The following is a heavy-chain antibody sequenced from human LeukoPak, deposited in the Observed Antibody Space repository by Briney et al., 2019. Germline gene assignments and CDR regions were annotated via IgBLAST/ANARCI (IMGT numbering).Heavy chain of an antibody. CDR1: GGSITSGGDY. J-gene: IGHJ3*02. Sequence: SETLSLTCTVSGGSITSGGDYWHWIRQHPSKGLEWIGYIYYSGSTYYNPSLKSRVTISVDTSKNQFSLKLSSVTAADTAVYYCARDSSGAFDIWGQGTMVTVSS. CDR2: IYYSGST. CDR3: ARDSSGAFDI. D-gene: IGHD3-10*01. V-gene: IGHV4-31*03.